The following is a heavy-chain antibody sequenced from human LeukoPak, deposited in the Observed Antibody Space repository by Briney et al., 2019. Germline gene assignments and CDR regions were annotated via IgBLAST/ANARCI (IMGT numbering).Heavy chain of an antibody. V-gene: IGHV3-30-3*01. CDR3: TRGQGCGY. D-gene: IGHD2-21*01. CDR2: ISYDGSNK. J-gene: IGHJ4*02. CDR1: GFTFSSYA. Sequence: PGGSLRLSCAASGFTFSSYAMHWVRQAPGKGLEWVAVISYDGSNKYYADSVKGRFTISRDNAKNSLYLQMDSLRAEDTAVYYCTRGQGCGYWGQGTLVTVSS.